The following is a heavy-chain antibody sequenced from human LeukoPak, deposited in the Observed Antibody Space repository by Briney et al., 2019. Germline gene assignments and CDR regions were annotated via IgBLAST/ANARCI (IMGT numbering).Heavy chain of an antibody. CDR1: GGSISSSSYY. CDR2: IYYSGST. D-gene: IGHD3-3*01. CDR3: ARRPETLNSYYDFWSGYYRGVDAFDI. V-gene: IGHV4-39*01. J-gene: IGHJ3*02. Sequence: SETLSLTCTVSGGSISSSSYYWGWIRQPPGKGLEWIVSIYYSGSTYYNPSLKSRVTISVDTSKNQFSLKLSSVTAADTAVYYCARRPETLNSYYDFWSGYYRGVDAFDIWGQGTMVTVSS.